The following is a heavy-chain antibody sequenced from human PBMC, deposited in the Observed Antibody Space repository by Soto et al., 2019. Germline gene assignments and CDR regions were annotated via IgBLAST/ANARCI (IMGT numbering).Heavy chain of an antibody. CDR3: ARVSVGGSYYEIDY. CDR2: ISAYSGNT. CDR1: GYTFTSYG. D-gene: IGHD1-26*01. Sequence: ASVKVSCRASGYTFTSYGISWVRQAPGQGLEWMGWISAYSGNTNYAQNLQGRVTMTTDTSTSTAYMELRSLRSDDTAVYYCARVSVGGSYYEIDYWGQGTLVTVSS. V-gene: IGHV1-18*01. J-gene: IGHJ4*02.